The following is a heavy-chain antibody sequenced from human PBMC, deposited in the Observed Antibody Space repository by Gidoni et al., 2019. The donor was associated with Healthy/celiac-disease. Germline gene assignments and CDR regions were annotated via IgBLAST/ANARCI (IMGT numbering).Heavy chain of an antibody. D-gene: IGHD2-8*01. CDR1: GFTFSSYA. J-gene: IGHJ4*02. CDR3: AKDLNIVLMVYAGFDY. Sequence: EVQLLESGGGLVQPGGSLRLSCAASGFTFSSYAMSWVRQAPGKGLEWVSASSGSGGSTYYADSVKGRFTISRDNSKNTLYLQMNSLRAEDTAVYYCAKDLNIVLMVYAGFDYWGQGTLVTVSS. CDR2: SSGSGGST. V-gene: IGHV3-23*01.